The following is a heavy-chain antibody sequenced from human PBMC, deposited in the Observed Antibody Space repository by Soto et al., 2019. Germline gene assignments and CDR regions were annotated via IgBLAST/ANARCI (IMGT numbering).Heavy chain of an antibody. D-gene: IGHD4-4*01. V-gene: IGHV3-15*01. CDR1: GFTFSNAW. CDR2: IKSKPDGGTT. Sequence: EVQLVESGGGLVKPGGSLRLSCAASGFTFSNAWMSWVRQAPGKGLEWVGRIKSKPDGGTTDYAAPVKGRFTISRDDSKNTLYLQMNSLKTEDTAVYYCTTVSWSNYDYWYFDLWGRGTLVTVSS. CDR3: TTVSWSNYDYWYFDL. J-gene: IGHJ2*01.